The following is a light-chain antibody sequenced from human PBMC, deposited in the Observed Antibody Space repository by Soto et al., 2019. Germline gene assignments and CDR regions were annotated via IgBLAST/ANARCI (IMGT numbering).Light chain of an antibody. J-gene: IGKJ2*01. V-gene: IGKV3-15*01. CDR3: QQYNNWRS. Sequence: EIVMTQSPATLSVSPGERATLSCRASQSVSSNLAWYQQKPGQAHRLIIYGASTRATGIPARFSGSGSGTEFTLTISGLQSEYFAVYYCQQYNNWRSFGQGTKLEIK. CDR2: GAS. CDR1: QSVSSN.